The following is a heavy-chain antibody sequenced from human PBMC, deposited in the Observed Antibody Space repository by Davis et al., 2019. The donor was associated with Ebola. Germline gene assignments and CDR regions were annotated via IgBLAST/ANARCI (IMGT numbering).Heavy chain of an antibody. CDR2: INPNSGGT. J-gene: IGHJ6*02. CDR1: GYTFTGYY. CDR3: ATVGLELREYYYYGMDV. Sequence: ASVKVSCKASGYTFTGYYMHWVRQAPGQGLEWMGWINPNSGGTNYAQKFQGWVTMTRDTSISTAYMELSSLRSEDTAVYYCATVGLELREYYYYGMDVWGQGTTVTVSS. V-gene: IGHV1-2*04. D-gene: IGHD1-7*01.